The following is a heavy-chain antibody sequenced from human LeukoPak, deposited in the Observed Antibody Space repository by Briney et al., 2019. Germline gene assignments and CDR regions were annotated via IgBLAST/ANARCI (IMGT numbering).Heavy chain of an antibody. CDR2: INHSGST. D-gene: IGHD6-6*01. CDR3: AGARRGSTSSPFRSSIAARNYFDY. CDR1: GFTFTTYA. J-gene: IGHJ4*02. V-gene: IGHV4-34*01. Sequence: GSLRLSCAASGFTFTTYAMSWIRQPPGKGLEWIGEINHSGSTNYNPSLKSRVTISVDTSKNQFSLKLSSVTAADTAVYYCAGARRGSTSSPFRSSIAARNYFDYWGQGTLVTVSS.